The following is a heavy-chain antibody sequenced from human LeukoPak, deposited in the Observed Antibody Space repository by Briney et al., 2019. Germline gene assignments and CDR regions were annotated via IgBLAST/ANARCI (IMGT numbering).Heavy chain of an antibody. CDR3: ARDLYYYYYMDV. V-gene: IGHV4-61*02. CDR1: GGSISSGSYY. CDR2: IYTSGST. J-gene: IGHJ6*03. Sequence: SQTLSLTCTVSGGSISSGSYYWSWIRQPAGKGLEWIGRIYTSGSTNYSPSLKSRLTISVDTSKNQFSLKLSSVTAADTAVYYCARDLYYYYYMDVWGKGTTVTVSS.